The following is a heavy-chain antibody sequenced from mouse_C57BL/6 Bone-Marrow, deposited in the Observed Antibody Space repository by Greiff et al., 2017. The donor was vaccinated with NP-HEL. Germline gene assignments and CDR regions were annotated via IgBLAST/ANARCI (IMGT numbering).Heavy chain of an antibody. V-gene: IGHV1-9*01. CDR1: GYTFTGYW. J-gene: IGHJ3*01. D-gene: IGHD4-1*01. CDR3: ARHWDWFAY. CDR2: ILPGIGST. Sequence: PLQPSGAELMPPGSSFPLSFPATGYTFTGYWIEWVKQRPGHGLEWIVEILPGIGSTTSPDKFKGKATFTADTSSNTAYMQLSSLTTEDSAIYYCARHWDWFAYWGQGTLVTVSA.